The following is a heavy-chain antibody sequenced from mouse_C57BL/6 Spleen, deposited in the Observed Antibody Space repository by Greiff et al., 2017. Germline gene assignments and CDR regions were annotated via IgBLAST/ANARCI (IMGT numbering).Heavy chain of an antibody. CDR2: INYDGSST. D-gene: IGHD2-4*01. Sequence: EVKLVESEGGLVQPGSSMKLSCTASGFTFSDYYMAWVRQVPEKGLEWVANINYDGSSTYYLDSLKSRFIISRDNAKNILYLQMSSLKSEDTATYYCARVYDYDDVFDYWGQGTTLTVSS. CDR3: ARVYDYDDVFDY. CDR1: GFTFSDYY. J-gene: IGHJ2*01. V-gene: IGHV5-16*01.